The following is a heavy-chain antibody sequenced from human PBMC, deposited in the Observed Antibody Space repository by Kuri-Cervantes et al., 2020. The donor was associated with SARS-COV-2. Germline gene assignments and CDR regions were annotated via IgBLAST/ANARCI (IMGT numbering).Heavy chain of an antibody. CDR1: GFTFSNSD. J-gene: IGHJ4*02. V-gene: IGHV3-30*02. Sequence: GESLKISCAASGFTFSNSDMNWVRQAPGKGLEWVAFIRYDGSNKYYADSVKGRFTISRDKSKNTLYLQMNSLRAEDTAVYYCAKDGEDIVVVPAAPLDYWGQGTLVTVSS. D-gene: IGHD2-2*01. CDR2: IRYDGSNK. CDR3: AKDGEDIVVVPAAPLDY.